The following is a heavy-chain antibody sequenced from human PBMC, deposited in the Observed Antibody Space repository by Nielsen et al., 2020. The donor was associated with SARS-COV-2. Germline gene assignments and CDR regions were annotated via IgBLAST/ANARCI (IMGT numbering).Heavy chain of an antibody. CDR2: INAGNGNT. Sequence: ASVKVSCKASGYTFTGYYMHWVRQAPGQGLEWMGWINAGNGNTKYSQKFQGRVTITRNTSASTAYMELSSLRSEDTAVYYCARDLGTVVTAIFDYWGQGTLVTVSS. CDR1: GYTFTGYY. V-gene: IGHV1-3*01. CDR3: ARDLGTVVTAIFDY. D-gene: IGHD2-21*02. J-gene: IGHJ4*02.